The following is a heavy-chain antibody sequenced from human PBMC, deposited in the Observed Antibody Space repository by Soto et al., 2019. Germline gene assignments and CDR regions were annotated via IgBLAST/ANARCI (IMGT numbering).Heavy chain of an antibody. CDR1: GDSINTADYW. Sequence: PSETLSLTCTVSGDSINTADYWWAWIRQPPGQGLEWVGSVFFSGSSLYNSSLRGRITIFVDTSESQFSLRLISVTAADTTLYYCARQRGHGSWSFDYWGQGTLVTVSS. CDR2: VFFSGSS. D-gene: IGHD6-13*01. J-gene: IGHJ4*02. V-gene: IGHV4-39*01. CDR3: ARQRGHGSWSFDY.